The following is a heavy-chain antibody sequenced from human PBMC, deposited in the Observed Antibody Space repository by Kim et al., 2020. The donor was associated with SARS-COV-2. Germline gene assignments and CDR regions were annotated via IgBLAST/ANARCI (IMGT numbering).Heavy chain of an antibody. Sequence: SLKSRVTISVDTSKNKFSLKLSSVTAADTAMYYCATLRYFDWSPQSIFDYWGQGTLVTVSS. D-gene: IGHD3-9*01. CDR3: ATLRYFDWSPQSIFDY. V-gene: IGHV4-59*01. J-gene: IGHJ4*02.